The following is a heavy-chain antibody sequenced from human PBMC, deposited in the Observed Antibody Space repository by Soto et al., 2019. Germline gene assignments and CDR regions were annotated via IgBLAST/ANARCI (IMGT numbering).Heavy chain of an antibody. CDR3: ARDSTYYDFWSGYYGYYYYGMDV. V-gene: IGHV3-48*04. Sequence: EVQLVESGGGLVQPGGSLRLSCAASGFTFSSYSMNWVRQAPGKGLEWVSYISSSGSTIYYADSVKGRFTISRDNAKNSLYLQMNSLRAEDTAVYYCARDSTYYDFWSGYYGYYYYGMDVWGQGTTVTVSS. D-gene: IGHD3-3*01. CDR2: ISSSGSTI. CDR1: GFTFSSYS. J-gene: IGHJ6*02.